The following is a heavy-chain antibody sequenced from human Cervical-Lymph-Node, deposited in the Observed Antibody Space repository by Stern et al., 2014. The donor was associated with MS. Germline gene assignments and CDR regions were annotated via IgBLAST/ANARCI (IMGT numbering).Heavy chain of an antibody. V-gene: IGHV3-30*03. CDR3: MGVGDAMDV. J-gene: IGHJ6*02. Sequence: VHLVESGGGVVQPGRSLRLSCAASGFSISSLGMHWVRQAPGKGLEWVAVISFVGSNKKYGDAVKGRFSISRDNSNNTMYLQMNSLRPEDTAVYYCMGVGDAMDVWGQGTTVIVS. CDR1: GFSISSLG. CDR2: ISFVGSNK.